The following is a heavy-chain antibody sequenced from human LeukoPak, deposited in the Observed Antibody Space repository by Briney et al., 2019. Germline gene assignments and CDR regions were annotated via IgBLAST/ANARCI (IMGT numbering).Heavy chain of an antibody. CDR3: ARLIDGDYANTHFDS. D-gene: IGHD4-17*01. CDR2: IYHSGST. V-gene: IGHV4-34*01. CDR1: GGSFSGYY. Sequence: SETLSLTCAVYGGSFSGYYWSWIRQPPGKGLEWIGEIYHSGSTNYNPSLKSRVTISVDKSKNQFSLKLSSVTAADTAMYYCARLIDGDYANTHFDSWGQGTRVTVSS. J-gene: IGHJ4*02.